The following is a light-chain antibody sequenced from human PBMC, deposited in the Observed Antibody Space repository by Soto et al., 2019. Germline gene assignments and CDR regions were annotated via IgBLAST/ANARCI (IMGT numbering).Light chain of an antibody. V-gene: IGLV2-8*01. J-gene: IGLJ1*01. CDR1: SSDVGVYNY. CDR2: EVS. Sequence: QSALTQPPSASGSPGQSVTISCTGTSSDVGVYNYVSWYQQHPGKAPKLMIYEVSKRPLGVPDRFSGSKSGNTASLTVSGLQPEDEADYYCSSYAGSNKAVFGTGTKLTVL. CDR3: SSYAGSNKAV.